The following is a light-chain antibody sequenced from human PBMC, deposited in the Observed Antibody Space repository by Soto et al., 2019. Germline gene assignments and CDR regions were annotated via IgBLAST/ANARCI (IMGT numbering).Light chain of an antibody. CDR3: AAWDDSLNAWL. CDR1: TSNIGRNT. CDR2: SHN. Sequence: QSVLTQPPSASGTPGQRVTITYSGSTSNIGRNTVNWYQQLPGSAPKLLIDSHNQRPSGVPDRLSGSESGTSASLALSGLQSEDEADYYCAAWDDSLNAWLFGGGTKLTVL. V-gene: IGLV1-44*01. J-gene: IGLJ3*02.